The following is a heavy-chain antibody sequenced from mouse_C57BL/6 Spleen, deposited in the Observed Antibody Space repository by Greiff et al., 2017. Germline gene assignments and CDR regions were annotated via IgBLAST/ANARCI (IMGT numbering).Heavy chain of an antibody. CDR3: TAGSSYFDY. D-gene: IGHD1-1*01. J-gene: IGHJ2*01. V-gene: IGHV6-3*01. CDR2: IRLKSDNYAT. CDR1: GFTFSNYW. Sequence: EVKVEESGGGLVQPGGSMKLSCVASGFTFSNYWMNWVRQSPEKGLEWVAQIRLKSDNYATHYAESVKGRFTIARADAKSSVYLQMNNLRAADTGIYYCTAGSSYFDYWGQGTTLTVSS.